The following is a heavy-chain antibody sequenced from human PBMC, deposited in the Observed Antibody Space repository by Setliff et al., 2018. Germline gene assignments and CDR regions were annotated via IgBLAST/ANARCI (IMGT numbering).Heavy chain of an antibody. D-gene: IGHD5-18*01. J-gene: IGHJ4*02. V-gene: IGHV4-4*07. Sequence: SETLSLTCTVSGASISSYYWSWIRQPAGKGLEWIGHIYTSGSTNYNPSLMSRVTISVDTSKNQFSLKLTSVTSADTAVYYCARGDSSGNNYPVFDYWGQGTLVTVSS. CDR2: IYTSGST. CDR1: GASISSYY. CDR3: ARGDSSGNNYPVFDY.